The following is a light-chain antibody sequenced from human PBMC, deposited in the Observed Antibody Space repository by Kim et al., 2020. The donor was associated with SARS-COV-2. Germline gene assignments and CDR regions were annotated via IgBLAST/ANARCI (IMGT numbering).Light chain of an antibody. V-gene: IGLV3-19*01. J-gene: IGLJ2*01. Sequence: SSELTQDPAVSVALGQTVRVTCQGDSLRTYYASWYQQKPGQAPVLVIYGKNNRPSGIPDRFSGSSSGNTASLTITGAQAEDEADYYCKSRDRSGTHLVFGGGTQLTVL. CDR3: KSRDRSGTHLV. CDR2: GKN. CDR1: SLRTYY.